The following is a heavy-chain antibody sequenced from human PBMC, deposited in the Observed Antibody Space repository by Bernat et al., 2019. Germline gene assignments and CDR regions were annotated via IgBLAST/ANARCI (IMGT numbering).Heavy chain of an antibody. CDR3: AKTGQFDI. Sequence: VQLVESGGGVVQPGRSLRLSCAASGFTFSTNAMTWGRQAPGKGLEWVSTISSNGRATWYADSVKGRFTISRDNSKSVLYLQMDSLRAEDTAVYYCAKTGQFDIWGQGTLVTVSS. CDR2: ISSNGRAT. V-gene: IGHV3-23*04. CDR1: GFTFSTNA. D-gene: IGHD1-1*01. J-gene: IGHJ4*02.